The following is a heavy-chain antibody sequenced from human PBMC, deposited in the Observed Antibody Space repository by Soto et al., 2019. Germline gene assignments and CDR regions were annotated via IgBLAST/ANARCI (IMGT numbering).Heavy chain of an antibody. V-gene: IGHV3-30-3*01. CDR2: ISYDGSNK. J-gene: IGHJ3*02. CDR1: GFTFSSYA. D-gene: IGHD5-12*01. CDR3: ARDRIGRDGYNYAFDI. Sequence: PGGSLRLSCAASGFTFSSYAMHWVRQAPGKGLEWVAVISYDGSNKYYADSVKGRFTISRDNSKNTLYLQMNSLRAEDTAAYYCARDRIGRDGYNYAFDIWGQGTMVTVSS.